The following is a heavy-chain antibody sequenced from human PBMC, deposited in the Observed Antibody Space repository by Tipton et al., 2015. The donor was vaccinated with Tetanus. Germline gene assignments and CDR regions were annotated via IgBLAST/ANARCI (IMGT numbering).Heavy chain of an antibody. J-gene: IGHJ4*02. CDR2: SWYDGTDK. V-gene: IGHV3-33*01. Sequence: SGFIFSSYGIHWVRQAPGKGLEWVAVSWYDGTDKYYADSVKGRFTISRDNSKNPLYLQMNSLRAEDTAVYYCAREADCSSGSCFSGGFDNWGQGTQVTVSS. D-gene: IGHD2-15*01. CDR1: GFIFSSYG. CDR3: AREADCSSGSCFSGGFDN.